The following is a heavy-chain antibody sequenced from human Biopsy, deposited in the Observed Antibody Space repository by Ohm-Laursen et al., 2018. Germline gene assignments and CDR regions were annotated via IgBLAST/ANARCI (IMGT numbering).Heavy chain of an antibody. CDR1: GFTFTVYS. J-gene: IGHJ6*02. D-gene: IGHD3-10*01. CDR3: ARWYGDLFYYYNGMDV. Sequence: GSLRLSCSASGFTFTVYSIVWVRQAPGKGLEWVSSITSRTSSTYYADSVKGRVTISRDNANNSVPLQMNNLRVDDTAVYYCARWYGDLFYYYNGMDVWGQGTTVTVSS. CDR2: ITSRTSST. V-gene: IGHV3-21*01.